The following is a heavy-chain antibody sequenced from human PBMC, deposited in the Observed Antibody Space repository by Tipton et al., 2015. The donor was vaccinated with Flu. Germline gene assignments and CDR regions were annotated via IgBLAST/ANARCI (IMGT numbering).Heavy chain of an antibody. CDR1: GGSISSSSYY. J-gene: IGHJ3*02. V-gene: IGHV4-39*07. CDR3: ASTYGDYVDGDDAFDI. CDR2: IYYSGST. D-gene: IGHD4-17*01. Sequence: TLSLTCTVSGGSISSSSYYWGWIRQPPGKGLEWIGSIYYSGSTYYNPSPKSRVTISVDTSKNQFSLKLSSVTAADTAVYYCASTYGDYVDGDDAFDIWGQGTMVTVSS.